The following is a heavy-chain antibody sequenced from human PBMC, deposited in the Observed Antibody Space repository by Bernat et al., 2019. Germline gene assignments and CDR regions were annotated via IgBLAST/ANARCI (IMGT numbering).Heavy chain of an antibody. CDR3: ARHACGGDCYSDY. CDR1: GYSFSTHW. CDR2: IYPGDSDT. V-gene: IGHV5-51*01. Sequence: EVQLVQSGAEVKKPGESLKISCKGSGYSFSTHWIAWVRQMPGTGLECMGIIYPGDSDTKYSPSFQGQVTISADKSINTAYLQLSGLKASDTAMYYCARHACGGDCYSDYWGQGTLVTVSS. J-gene: IGHJ4*02. D-gene: IGHD2-21*02.